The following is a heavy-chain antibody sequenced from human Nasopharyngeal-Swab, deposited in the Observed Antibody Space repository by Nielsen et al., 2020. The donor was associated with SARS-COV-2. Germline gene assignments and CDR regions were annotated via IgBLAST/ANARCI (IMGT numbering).Heavy chain of an antibody. CDR1: GFTFSSYG. CDR3: ARGAYYYGSGSYYRWGYFDY. Sequence: GGSLRLSCAASGFTFSSYGMHWVRQAPGKGLEWVAVISYDGSNKYYGDSVKGRFTISRDSSKNTLYLQMNSLRAEDTAVYYCARGAYYYGSGSYYRWGYFDYWGQGTLVTVSS. J-gene: IGHJ4*02. V-gene: IGHV3-30*03. D-gene: IGHD3-10*01. CDR2: ISYDGSNK.